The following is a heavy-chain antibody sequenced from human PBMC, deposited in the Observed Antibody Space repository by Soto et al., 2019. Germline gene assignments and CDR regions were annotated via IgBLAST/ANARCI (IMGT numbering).Heavy chain of an antibody. V-gene: IGHV3-7*03. CDR2: INQDGSER. D-gene: IGHD5-18*01. Sequence: PVGSLRLSCAVSGLTFRNDWLTWVRQAPGKGLEWVANINQDGSERYYVDSVRGRFTISRDNVENSLYLQLNSLRPEDTAVYYCAVYGYGVSAAASWGQGTLVTVSS. CDR3: AVYGYGVSAAAS. J-gene: IGHJ5*02. CDR1: GLTFRNDW.